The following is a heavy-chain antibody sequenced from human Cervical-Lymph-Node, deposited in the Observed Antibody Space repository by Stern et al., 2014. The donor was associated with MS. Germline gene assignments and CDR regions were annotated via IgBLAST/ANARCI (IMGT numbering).Heavy chain of an antibody. CDR3: AKDPAEVRGDPHDY. J-gene: IGHJ4*02. CDR1: GFDFSLYG. Sequence: EDQLVESGGGLVQPGGSLRLSCVASGFDFSLYGMNWVRQAPGKGLEWVSGISNSGDRIYYTDSVKGRFTISRDNSKNTLHLQMYSLRADDTAVYYCAKDPAEVRGDPHDYWGQGTLVTVSS. CDR2: ISNSGDRI. V-gene: IGHV3-23*04. D-gene: IGHD3-10*01.